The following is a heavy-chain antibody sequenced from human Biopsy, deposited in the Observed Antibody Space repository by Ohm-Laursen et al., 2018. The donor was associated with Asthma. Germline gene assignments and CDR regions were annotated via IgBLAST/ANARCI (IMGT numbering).Heavy chain of an antibody. J-gene: IGHJ2*01. CDR1: GDAMSTSGSY. D-gene: IGHD6-6*01. CDR3: ARAVSSSSYWYFDL. CDR2: IYYSGRT. Sequence: GALSLTCLVSGDAMSTSGSYWGWIRQSPGKGLEWIGSIYYSGRTYYNPSLESRVTISADTSKNHFSLKVTSVTAADTAVYYCARAVSSSSYWYFDLWGRGDLVTVSS. V-gene: IGHV4-39*02.